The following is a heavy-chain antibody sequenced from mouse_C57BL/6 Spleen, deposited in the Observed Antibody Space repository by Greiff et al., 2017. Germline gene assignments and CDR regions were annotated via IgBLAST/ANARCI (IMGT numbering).Heavy chain of an antibody. V-gene: IGHV1-69*01. Sequence: QVQLQQPGAELVMPGASVKLSCKASGYTFTSYWMHWVKQRPGQGLEWIGEIDPSDSYTNYNQKFKGKSTLTVDKSSSTAYMQLSSLTSEDSAVYYCARLANWYYFDYWGQGTTLTVSS. D-gene: IGHD4-1*01. CDR1: GYTFTSYW. CDR2: IDPSDSYT. J-gene: IGHJ2*01. CDR3: ARLANWYYFDY.